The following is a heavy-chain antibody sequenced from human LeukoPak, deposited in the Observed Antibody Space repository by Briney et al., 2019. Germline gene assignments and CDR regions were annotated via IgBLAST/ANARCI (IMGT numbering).Heavy chain of an antibody. CDR3: ATARNFRFEY. D-gene: IGHD1-7*01. V-gene: IGHV3-74*01. Sequence: GGSLRLSCATSGLTFRTSRMHWVRQAPGKGLMWVSRVNGEGTTIDYADSVKGRFNVSRDYANNTLSLQMNNPRTEDTALYFCATARNFRFEYWGQGSLVIVSA. CDR2: VNGEGTTI. CDR1: GLTFRTSR. J-gene: IGHJ4*02.